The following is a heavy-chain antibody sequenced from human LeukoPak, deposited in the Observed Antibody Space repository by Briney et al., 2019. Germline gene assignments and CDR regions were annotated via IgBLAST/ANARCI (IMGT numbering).Heavy chain of an antibody. Sequence: PGGSLRLSCATSGFIFDDYAMHWVRQAPGKGLEWVSGISWNSGSIGYADSVKGRFTISRDNAKNSLYLQMNSLRAEDMALYYCAKACGGTCSDAFDIWGQGTMVTVSS. V-gene: IGHV3-9*03. J-gene: IGHJ3*02. D-gene: IGHD2-15*01. CDR1: GFIFDDYA. CDR3: AKACGGTCSDAFDI. CDR2: ISWNSGSI.